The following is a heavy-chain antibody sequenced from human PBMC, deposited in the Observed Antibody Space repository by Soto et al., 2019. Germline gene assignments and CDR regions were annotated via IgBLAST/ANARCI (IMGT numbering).Heavy chain of an antibody. CDR3: ARDFTYYYASPESFDF. Sequence: GGSLRLSCAASGFTFSSYSMNWVRQAPGKGLEWISYISSSGHTIYYRDSVKGRFTISRDNGKNSLYLQLNSLRVEDTAVYYCARDFTYYYASPESFDFWSQGTLVTVSS. J-gene: IGHJ4*02. CDR1: GFTFSSYS. CDR2: ISSSGHTI. D-gene: IGHD3-10*01. V-gene: IGHV3-48*01.